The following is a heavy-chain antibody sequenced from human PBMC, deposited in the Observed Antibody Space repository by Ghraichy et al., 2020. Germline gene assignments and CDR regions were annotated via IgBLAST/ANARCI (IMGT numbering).Heavy chain of an antibody. Sequence: LSLTCAASGFTFSSYAMSWVRQAPGKGLEWVSAISGSGGSTYYADSVKGRFTISRDNSKNTLYLQMNSLRAEDTAVYYCAKDRSRITMTPFDYWGQGTLVTVSS. J-gene: IGHJ4*02. D-gene: IGHD3-22*01. V-gene: IGHV3-23*01. CDR2: ISGSGGST. CDR3: AKDRSRITMTPFDY. CDR1: GFTFSSYA.